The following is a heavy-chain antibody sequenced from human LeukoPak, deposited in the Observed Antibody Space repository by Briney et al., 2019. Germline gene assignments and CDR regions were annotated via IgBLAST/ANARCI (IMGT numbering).Heavy chain of an antibody. CDR3: ARQNYGGNPDAFDI. J-gene: IGHJ3*02. V-gene: IGHV4-38-2*02. Sequence: SETLSLTCTVSGYSISSDYYWGWIRQPPGKGLEWIGSIYYSGSTCYNPSLKSRVTISVDTSKNQFSLKLSSVTAADTAVYYCARQNYGGNPDAFDIWGQGTMVTVSS. CDR1: GYSISSDYY. CDR2: IYYSGST. D-gene: IGHD4-23*01.